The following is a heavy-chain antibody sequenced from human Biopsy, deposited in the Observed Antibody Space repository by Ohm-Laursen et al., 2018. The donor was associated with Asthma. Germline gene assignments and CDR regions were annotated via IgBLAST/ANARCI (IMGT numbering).Heavy chain of an antibody. CDR1: GFMFRSFG. CDR3: ARDVDLRSVY. CDR2: ISYDGNHK. V-gene: IGHV3-30*03. J-gene: IGHJ4*02. D-gene: IGHD2-15*01. Sequence: SLRLFCAASGFMFRSFGMHWVRQAPGKGLEWVAVISYDGNHKFYEDSVKGRFTISRDNGKNSLYLQMNSLRAEDTAVYYCARDVDLRSVYWGQGTLVTVSS.